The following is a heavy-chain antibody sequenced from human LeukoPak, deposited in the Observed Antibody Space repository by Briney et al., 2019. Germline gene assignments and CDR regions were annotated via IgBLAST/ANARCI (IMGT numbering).Heavy chain of an antibody. Sequence: PGGSLRLSCAASGFXFSSYGMHWVRQAPGKGLEWVAVISYDGSNKYYADSVKGRFTISRDNSKNTLYLQMNSLRAEDTAVYYCAKPRRLHLWLREVDYWGQGTLVTVSS. D-gene: IGHD5-18*01. CDR2: ISYDGSNK. V-gene: IGHV3-30*18. CDR1: GFXFSSYG. CDR3: AKPRRLHLWLREVDY. J-gene: IGHJ4*02.